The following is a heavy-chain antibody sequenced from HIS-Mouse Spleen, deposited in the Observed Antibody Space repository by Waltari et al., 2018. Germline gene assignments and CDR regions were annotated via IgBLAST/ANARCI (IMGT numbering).Heavy chain of an antibody. V-gene: IGHV4-39*07. CDR3: AREIPYGSSWYGWYFDL. CDR2: MYYGWST. CDR1: GGSISSSSYY. J-gene: IGHJ2*01. Sequence: QLQLQESGPGLVKPSETLSLTCTVSGGSISSSSYYWGWVRQPPGKGLGWIGSMYYGWSTDYNPSLRSRVTISVDTSKNQFSLKRSSVTAADTDVYYCAREIPYGSSWYGWYFDLWCRGTLVTVSS. D-gene: IGHD6-13*01.